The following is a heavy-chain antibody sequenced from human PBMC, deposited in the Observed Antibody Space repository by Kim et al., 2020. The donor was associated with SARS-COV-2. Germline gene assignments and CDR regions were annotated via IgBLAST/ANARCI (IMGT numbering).Heavy chain of an antibody. CDR3: AGGVIPAHWYFDL. Sequence: SETLSLTCAVYGGSFSGYYWSWIRQPPGKGLEWIGEINHSGSTNYNPSLKSRVTISVDTSKNQFSLKLSSVTAADTAVYYCAGGVIPAHWYFDLWGRGTLVTVSS. J-gene: IGHJ2*01. V-gene: IGHV4-34*01. CDR1: GGSFSGYY. CDR2: INHSGST. D-gene: IGHD3-16*02.